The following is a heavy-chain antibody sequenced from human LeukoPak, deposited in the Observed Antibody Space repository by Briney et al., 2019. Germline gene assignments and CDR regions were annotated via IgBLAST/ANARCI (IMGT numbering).Heavy chain of an antibody. D-gene: IGHD4-11*01. CDR2: IIPIFGTA. V-gene: IGHV1-69*05. Sequence: EASVKVSCKASGGTFSSYAISWVRQAPGQGLEWMGRIIPIFGTANYAQKFQGRVTITTDESTSTAYMELSSLRSEDTAVYYCAGDEDYRSFDYWGQGTLVTVSS. CDR1: GGTFSSYA. J-gene: IGHJ4*02. CDR3: AGDEDYRSFDY.